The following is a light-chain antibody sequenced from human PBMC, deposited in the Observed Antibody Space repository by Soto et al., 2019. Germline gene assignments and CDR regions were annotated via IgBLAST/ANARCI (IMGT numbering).Light chain of an antibody. V-gene: IGKV3-20*01. CDR2: GAS. CDR1: QSVSSSY. J-gene: IGKJ1*01. CDR3: QQYGTSRAWT. Sequence: DSVWSPSPGTVSLSPVERATLSCRASQSVSSSYLAWYQQKPGQAPRLLIYGASSRATGIPDRFSGSGSGTDFTLTISRLEPEDFAVYYCQQYGTSRAWTFGQGSKVDIK.